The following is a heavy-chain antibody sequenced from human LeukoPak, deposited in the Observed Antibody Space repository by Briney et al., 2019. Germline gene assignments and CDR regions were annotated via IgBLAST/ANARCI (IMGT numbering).Heavy chain of an antibody. Sequence: ASVKVSCKASGYTFTSYYMHWVRQAPGQGLEWMGIINPSGGSTSYAQKFQGRVTMTRDMSTSTVYMELSSLRSEDTAVYYCARDGNSGWFKFQHWGQGTLVTVSS. CDR3: ARDGNSGWFKFQH. D-gene: IGHD6-19*01. J-gene: IGHJ1*01. V-gene: IGHV1-46*01. CDR1: GYTFTSYY. CDR2: INPSGGST.